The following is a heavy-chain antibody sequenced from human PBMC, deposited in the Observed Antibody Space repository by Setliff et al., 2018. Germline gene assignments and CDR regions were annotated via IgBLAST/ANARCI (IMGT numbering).Heavy chain of an antibody. V-gene: IGHV3-48*03. Sequence: GGSLRLSCAASGFTFSSYEMNWVRQAPGKGLEWASYISSSGSTIYYADSVKGRFTISRDNAKNSLYLQMNSLRAEDTAVYYCARARGSSWLFYYMDVWGKGTTVTVS. CDR1: GFTFSSYE. CDR2: ISSSGSTI. CDR3: ARARGSSWLFYYMDV. D-gene: IGHD6-13*01. J-gene: IGHJ6*03.